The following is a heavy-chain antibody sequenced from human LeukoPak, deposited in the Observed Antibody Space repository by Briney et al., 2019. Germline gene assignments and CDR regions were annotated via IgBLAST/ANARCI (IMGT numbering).Heavy chain of an antibody. J-gene: IGHJ4*02. CDR1: GFTFSSYG. CDR3: AKDIWRAAGIGY. D-gene: IGHD6-13*01. CDR2: IRYDGSNK. V-gene: IGHV3-30*02. Sequence: GGSLRLSCAASGFTFSSYGMHWVRQAPGKGLEWVAFIRYDGSNKYYADSVKGRFTISTDNSKNTLYLQMYSLRAEDTAVYYCAKDIWRAAGIGYWGQGTLVTVSS.